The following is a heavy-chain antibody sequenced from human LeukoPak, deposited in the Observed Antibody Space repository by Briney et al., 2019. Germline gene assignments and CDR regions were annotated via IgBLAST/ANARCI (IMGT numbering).Heavy chain of an antibody. D-gene: IGHD4-17*01. CDR1: GFTFSSSA. V-gene: IGHV3-23*01. J-gene: IGHJ5*02. Sequence: GGSLRLSCVASGFTFSSSALTWVRQVPGKGLEWVSHISGSGERTYYADSVRGRFTSSSDNSKNTLFLQMNSLRVEDTAVYYCAKVKYDYGDPVGWFDPWGQGTLVTVSS. CDR2: ISGSGERT. CDR3: AKVKYDYGDPVGWFDP.